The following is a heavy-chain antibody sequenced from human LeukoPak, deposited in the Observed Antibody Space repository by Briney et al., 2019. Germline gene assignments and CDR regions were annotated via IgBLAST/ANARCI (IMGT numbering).Heavy chain of an antibody. Sequence: GGSLRLSCAASGFTFSSYGMHWVRQAPGKGLEWVAVISYDGSNKYYADSVKGRFTISRDNSKITLYLQMNSLRAEDTAVYYCAKPGLPGYSSSWLDYWGQGTLVTVSS. V-gene: IGHV3-30*18. CDR3: AKPGLPGYSSSWLDY. D-gene: IGHD6-13*01. CDR2: ISYDGSNK. CDR1: GFTFSSYG. J-gene: IGHJ4*02.